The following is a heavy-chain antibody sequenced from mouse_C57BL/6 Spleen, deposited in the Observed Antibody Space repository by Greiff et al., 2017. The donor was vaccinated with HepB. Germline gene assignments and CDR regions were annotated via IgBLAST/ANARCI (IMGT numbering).Heavy chain of an antibody. D-gene: IGHD1-1*01. J-gene: IGHJ4*01. CDR3: ARIYGSSFNWGYYAMDY. Sequence: QVQLQQPGAELVMPGASVKLSCKASGYTFTSYWMHWVKQRPGQGLEWIGEIDPSDSYTNYNQKFKGKSTLTVDKSSSTAYMQLSSLTSEDSAVYYCARIYGSSFNWGYYAMDYWGQGTSVTVSS. CDR2: IDPSDSYT. V-gene: IGHV1-69*01. CDR1: GYTFTSYW.